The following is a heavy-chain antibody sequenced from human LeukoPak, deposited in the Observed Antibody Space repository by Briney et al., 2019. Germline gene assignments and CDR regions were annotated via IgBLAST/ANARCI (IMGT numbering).Heavy chain of an antibody. CDR1: GGSISSSSYY. V-gene: IGHV4-39*01. CDR3: ARLDRGHSYGLRSDY. Sequence: SETLSLTCTVSGGSISSSSYYWGWIRQPPGKGLEWIGSIYYSGSTYYNPSLKSRVTISVDTSKNQFSLKLSSVTAADTAVYYCARLDRGHSYGLRSDYWGQGTLVTVSS. J-gene: IGHJ4*02. CDR2: IYYSGST. D-gene: IGHD5-18*01.